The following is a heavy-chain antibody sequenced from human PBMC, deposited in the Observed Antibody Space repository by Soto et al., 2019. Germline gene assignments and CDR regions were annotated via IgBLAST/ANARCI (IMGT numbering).Heavy chain of an antibody. Sequence: PSETLSLTCTVSGGSISSGGYYWSWIRQHPGKGLEWIGYIYYSGSTYYNPSLKSRVTISVDTSKNQFSLKLSSVTAADTAVYYCASKFVGATEWDYFDYWGQGTLVTVSS. CDR1: GGSISSGGYY. D-gene: IGHD1-26*01. CDR3: ASKFVGATEWDYFDY. J-gene: IGHJ4*02. CDR2: IYYSGST. V-gene: IGHV4-31*03.